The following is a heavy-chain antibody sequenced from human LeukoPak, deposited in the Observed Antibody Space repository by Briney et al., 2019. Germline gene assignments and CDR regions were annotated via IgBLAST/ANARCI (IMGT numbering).Heavy chain of an antibody. CDR2: IYTSGST. CDR1: GGSISSGNYF. CDR3: ARGQYQLHLYYYYYMDV. Sequence: SETLSLTCTVSGGSISSGNYFWSWIRQPAGKGLEWIGRIYTSGSTNYNPSLKSRVTMSVDTSKNQFSLKLSSVTAADTAVYYCARGQYQLHLYYYYYMDVWGKGTTVTVSS. D-gene: IGHD2-2*01. J-gene: IGHJ6*03. V-gene: IGHV4-61*02.